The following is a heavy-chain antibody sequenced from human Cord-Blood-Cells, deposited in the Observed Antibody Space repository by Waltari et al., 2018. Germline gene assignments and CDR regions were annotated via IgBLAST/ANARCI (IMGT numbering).Heavy chain of an antibody. CDR1: GFTFSSYW. Sequence: EVQLVESGGGLVQPGGSLRLSCAASGFTFSSYWMHRVRQAPGKGLVWVSRINRDGRSTSYADSVKGRFTISRDNAKNALYLQMNSLRAEDTAVYYCVYCGGDCFDYWGQGTLVTVSS. J-gene: IGHJ4*02. CDR2: INRDGRST. CDR3: VYCGGDCFDY. V-gene: IGHV3-74*01. D-gene: IGHD2-21*01.